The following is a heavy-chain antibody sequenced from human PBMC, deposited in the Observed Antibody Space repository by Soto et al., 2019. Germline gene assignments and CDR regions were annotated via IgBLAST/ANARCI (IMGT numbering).Heavy chain of an antibody. D-gene: IGHD3-9*01. V-gene: IGHV4-59*01. CDR2: MYYNGSP. Sequence: ESLSLTCTVSGASTRGYYWSWIRQSPGKGLEWIGYMYYNGSPSYNPSLKSRVTISIDTSKNQFFLKLNSVTAADTAIYYCEGRRDWLFFDFWGQGALDTVSS. CDR3: EGRRDWLFFDF. J-gene: IGHJ4*02. CDR1: GASTRGYY.